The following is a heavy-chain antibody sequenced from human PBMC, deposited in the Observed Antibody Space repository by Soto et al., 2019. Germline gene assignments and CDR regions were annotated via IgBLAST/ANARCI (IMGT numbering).Heavy chain of an antibody. CDR1: GGSISSSSYY. CDR3: ARAVGGKWLVPLSWFDP. V-gene: IGHV4-39*01. Sequence: PSETLSLTCTVSGGSISSSSYYWGWIRQPPGKGLEWIGSIYYSGSTYYNPSLKSRVTISVDTSKNQFSLKLSSVTAADTAVYYCARAVGGKWLVPLSWFDPWGQGTLVTVSS. J-gene: IGHJ5*02. CDR2: IYYSGST. D-gene: IGHD6-19*01.